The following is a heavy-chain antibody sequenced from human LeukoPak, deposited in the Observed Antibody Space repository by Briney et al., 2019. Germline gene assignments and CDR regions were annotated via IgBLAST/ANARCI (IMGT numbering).Heavy chain of an antibody. CDR1: GGSVSSGSYY. CDR2: IYYSGST. J-gene: IGHJ4*02. D-gene: IGHD3-10*01. CDR3: ARVARDYYGSGSISY. V-gene: IGHV4-61*01. Sequence: SETLSLTCTVSGGSVSSGSYYWSWIRQPPGKGLEWIGYIYYSGSTNYNPSLKSRVTISVDTSKNQFSLKLSSVPAADTAVYYCARVARDYYGSGSISYWGQGTLVTVSS.